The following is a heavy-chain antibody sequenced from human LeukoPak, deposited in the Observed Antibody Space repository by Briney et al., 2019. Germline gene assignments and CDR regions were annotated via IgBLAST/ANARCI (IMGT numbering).Heavy chain of an antibody. D-gene: IGHD6-6*01. CDR3: AKWKYSNSGIDDY. CDR2: ISGSGDNT. Sequence: GGSLRLSCAASGFTFSSYAMSWVRQVPGKGLEWVAVISGSGDNTYYADSVKGRFTISRDNSKNMLYLQMNSLRAEDTAVYYCAKWKYSNSGIDDYWGQGTLVTVSS. J-gene: IGHJ4*02. CDR1: GFTFSSYA. V-gene: IGHV3-23*01.